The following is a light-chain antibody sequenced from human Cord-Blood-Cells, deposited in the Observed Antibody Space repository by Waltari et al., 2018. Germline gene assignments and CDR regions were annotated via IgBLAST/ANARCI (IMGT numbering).Light chain of an antibody. CDR3: SSYTSSSTWV. V-gene: IGLV2-14*01. Sequence: QSALTQPASVSGSPGQSITLSCTGTSRDVGGYHAVSWYQQHPGKAPKLMIYDVSNRPAGVSNRFSGSKSGNTACLTISGLQAEDEADYYCSSYTSSSTWVFGGGTKLTVL. CDR2: DVS. J-gene: IGLJ3*02. CDR1: SRDVGGYHA.